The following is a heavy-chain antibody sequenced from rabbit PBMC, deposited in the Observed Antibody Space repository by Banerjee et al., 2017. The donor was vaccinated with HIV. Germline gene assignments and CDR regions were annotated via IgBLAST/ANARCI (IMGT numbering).Heavy chain of an antibody. J-gene: IGHJ4*01. CDR3: ARDHYSYRYNDYAANL. CDR1: GFDFSSYYM. CDR2: IDPFFGTT. Sequence: EQLKESGGGLVQPGGSLKLSCKGSGFDFSSYYMSWVRQAPGKGLEWIGYIDPFFGTTYYASWAKDRFTISKTSSTTVTLQMTSLTAADTATYFCARDHYSYRYNDYAANLWGQGTLVTVS. V-gene: IGHV1S45*01. D-gene: IGHD6-1*01.